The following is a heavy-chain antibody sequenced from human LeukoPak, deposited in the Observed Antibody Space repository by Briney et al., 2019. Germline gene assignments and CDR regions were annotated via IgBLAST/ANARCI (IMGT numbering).Heavy chain of an antibody. D-gene: IGHD4-17*01. CDR2: ISYDGSNK. V-gene: IGHV3-30*04. J-gene: IGHJ4*02. CDR3: AGTYLPDYVHYFDY. CDR1: GFTFSSYA. Sequence: GRSLRLSCAASGFTFSSYAMHWVRQAPGKGLEWVAVISYDGSNKYYADSVKGRFIISRDNSKNTLYLQMNSLRAEDTAVYYCAGTYLPDYVHYFDYWGQGNLVTVSS.